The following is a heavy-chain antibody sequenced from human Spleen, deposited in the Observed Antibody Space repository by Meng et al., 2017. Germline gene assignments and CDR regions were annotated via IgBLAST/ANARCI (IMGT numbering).Heavy chain of an antibody. Sequence: QLQLQESGPGLVKPSETLSLTCTVSAGSISSSNYYWAWIRQPPGMGLEWIGSIYHGGTTYYNPSLESRVTISVDTSKNQFFLKLTSVTAADTAMYYCARRGLVVAASWGQGTLVTVSS. J-gene: IGHJ5*02. CDR2: IYHGGTT. CDR1: AGSISSSNYY. V-gene: IGHV4-39*01. D-gene: IGHD2-15*01. CDR3: ARRGLVVAAS.